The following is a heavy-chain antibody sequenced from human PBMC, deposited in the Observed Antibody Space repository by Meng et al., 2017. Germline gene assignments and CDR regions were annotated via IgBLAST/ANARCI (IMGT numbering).Heavy chain of an antibody. J-gene: IGHJ6*02. CDR2: ISAYNGNT. CDR1: GYTFTSYG. Sequence: ASVKVSCKASGYTFTSYGISWVRQAPGQGLEWMGWISAYNGNTNYAQKLKGRVTMTTDTSTSTAYMELRSLRSDDTAVYYCARDQATYYDYVWGSYRYGDRYYGMDVWGQGTTVTVSS. V-gene: IGHV1-18*01. CDR3: ARDQATYYDYVWGSYRYGDRYYGMDV. D-gene: IGHD3-16*02.